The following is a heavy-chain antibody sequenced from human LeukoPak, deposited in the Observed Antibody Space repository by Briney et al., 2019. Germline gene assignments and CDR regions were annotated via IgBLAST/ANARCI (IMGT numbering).Heavy chain of an antibody. J-gene: IGHJ4*02. Sequence: PSETLSLTCSVAGDSISSYYWSWIRQPPGKGLEWIGYIWTRESTDYNPSLKSRVTISVDTPKNQFYLRLNSVTAADTAGYYCARLLGNYAYYWGQGALVTVSS. CDR3: ARLLGNYAYY. CDR1: GDSISSYY. D-gene: IGHD1-7*01. CDR2: IWTREST. V-gene: IGHV4-4*09.